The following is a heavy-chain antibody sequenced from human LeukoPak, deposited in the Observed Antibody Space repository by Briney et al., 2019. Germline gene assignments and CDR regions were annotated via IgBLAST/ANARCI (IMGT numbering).Heavy chain of an antibody. Sequence: GGPLRLSCAASGFTVSSNYMSWVRQAPGKGLEWVSVIYSGGSTYYANSVKGRFTISRDNSKNMLFLQMNSLRAEDTAVYFCASSASLVCVDYQGQGTLVTVSS. V-gene: IGHV3-53*01. CDR1: GFTVSSNY. D-gene: IGHD2-8*01. CDR2: IYSGGST. CDR3: ASSASLVCVDY. J-gene: IGHJ4*02.